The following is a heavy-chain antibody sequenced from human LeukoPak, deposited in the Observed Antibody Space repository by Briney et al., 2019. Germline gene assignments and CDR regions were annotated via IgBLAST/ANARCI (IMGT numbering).Heavy chain of an antibody. CDR2: IDYSGST. Sequence: KPSGTLSLTCTVSGGSISSSSYYWGWIRQPPGKGLEWIGSIDYSGSTSYNPSLKSRVTISIDTSKNQFSLKLTSVTAADMAVYYCARRTPSRRWELPYFDYWGQGTLVTVSS. V-gene: IGHV4-39*01. CDR3: ARRTPSRRWELPYFDY. D-gene: IGHD1-26*01. J-gene: IGHJ4*02. CDR1: GGSISSSSYY.